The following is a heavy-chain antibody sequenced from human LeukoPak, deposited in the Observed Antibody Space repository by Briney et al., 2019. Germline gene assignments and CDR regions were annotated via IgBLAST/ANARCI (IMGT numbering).Heavy chain of an antibody. V-gene: IGHV1-2*06. D-gene: IGHD1-26*01. CDR3: ARESGSYHGNDY. J-gene: IGHJ4*02. Sequence: GESLQISCKGSGYTFTGYYMHWVRQAPGQGLEWMGRINPNNGGTNCAQKFQGRVTMTGDTSISTAYMELSSLRSDDTAVYYCARESGSYHGNDYWGQGTLVTVSS. CDR2: INPNNGGT. CDR1: GYTFTGYY.